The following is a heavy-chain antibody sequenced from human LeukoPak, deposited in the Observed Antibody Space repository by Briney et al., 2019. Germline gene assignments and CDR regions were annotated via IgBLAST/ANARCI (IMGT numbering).Heavy chain of an antibody. V-gene: IGHV1-69*04. CDR2: IIPFLGIA. CDR3: ARDKGGVLVPADPYYYYGMDV. Sequence: ASVKVSCKASGGTFSSYAISWVRQAPGQGLEWMGRIIPFLGIANYAQKFQGRVTITAEKSTNTAYMELSSLKSEDTAVYYCARDKGGVLVPADPYYYYGMDVWGQGTTVTVSS. D-gene: IGHD2-2*01. J-gene: IGHJ6*02. CDR1: GGTFSSYA.